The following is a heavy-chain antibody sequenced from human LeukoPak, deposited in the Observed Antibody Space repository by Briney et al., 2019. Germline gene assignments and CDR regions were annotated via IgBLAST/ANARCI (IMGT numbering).Heavy chain of an antibody. D-gene: IGHD5-18*01. CDR2: INSDGSST. Sequence: GGSLRLSCAASGFTFSRYWMHWVRQAPGKGLVWVSRINSDGSSTSYADSVKGRFTISRDNAKNTLYLQMNSLRAEDTAVYYCASQIQLWYSHNWFDPWGQGTLVTVSS. V-gene: IGHV3-74*01. CDR1: GFTFSRYW. J-gene: IGHJ5*02. CDR3: ASQIQLWYSHNWFDP.